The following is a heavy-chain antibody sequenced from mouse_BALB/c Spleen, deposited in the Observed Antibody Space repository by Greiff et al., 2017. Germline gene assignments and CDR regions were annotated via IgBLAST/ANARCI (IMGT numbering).Heavy chain of an antibody. CDR3: AIMRDYDLYWYFDV. Sequence: VQRVESGPGLVQPSQSLSITCTVSGFSLTSYGVHWVRQSPGKGLEWLGVIWSGGSTDYNAAFISRLSISKDNSKSQVFFKMNSLQANDTAIYYCAIMRDYDLYWYFDVWGAGTTVTVSS. D-gene: IGHD2-4*01. V-gene: IGHV2-2*02. CDR2: IWSGGST. J-gene: IGHJ1*01. CDR1: GFSLTSYG.